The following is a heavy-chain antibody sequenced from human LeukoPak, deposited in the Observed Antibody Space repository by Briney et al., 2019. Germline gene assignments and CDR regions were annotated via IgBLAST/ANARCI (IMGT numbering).Heavy chain of an antibody. D-gene: IGHD3-22*01. V-gene: IGHV4-59*12. CDR1: GGSISSYY. Sequence: SETLSLTCTVSGGSISSYYWSWIRQPPGKGLEWIGYIYYSGSTNYNPSLKSRVTISVDKSKNQFSLKLSSVTAADTAVYYCARVLRYYYDSSGYDVGDAFDIWGQGTMVTVSS. CDR3: ARVLRYYYDSSGYDVGDAFDI. CDR2: IYYSGST. J-gene: IGHJ3*02.